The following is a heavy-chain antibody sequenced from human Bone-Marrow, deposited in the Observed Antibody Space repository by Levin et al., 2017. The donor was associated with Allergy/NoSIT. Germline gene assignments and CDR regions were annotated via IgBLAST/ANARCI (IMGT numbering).Heavy chain of an antibody. J-gene: IGHJ2*01. V-gene: IGHV5-51*01. CDR3: ARAAGDSGWYYDL. CDR1: GYSFTSHW. Sequence: GESLKISCKSSGYSFTSHWIAWVRQMPGKGLEWIGIVYPDDSDTRYSPSFQGQVTISADKAIDIAYLQWDSLKASATAIYFCARAAGDSGWYYDLWGRGTLVPVSS. CDR2: VYPDDSDT. D-gene: IGHD2-21*01.